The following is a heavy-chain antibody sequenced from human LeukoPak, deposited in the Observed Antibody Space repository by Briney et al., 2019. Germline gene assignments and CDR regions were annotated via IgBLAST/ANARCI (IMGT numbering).Heavy chain of an antibody. CDR3: ARDIVVVPAAIYYYGMDV. CDR1: GYTFTSYD. CDR2: TNPNSGNT. V-gene: IGHV1-8*01. Sequence: GASVKVSCKASGYTFTSYDINWVRQATGQGLEWMGWTNPNSGNTGYAQKLQGRVTMTTDTSASTAYMELRSLRSDDTAVCYCARDIVVVPAAIYYYGMDVWGQGTTVTVSS. J-gene: IGHJ6*02. D-gene: IGHD2-2*01.